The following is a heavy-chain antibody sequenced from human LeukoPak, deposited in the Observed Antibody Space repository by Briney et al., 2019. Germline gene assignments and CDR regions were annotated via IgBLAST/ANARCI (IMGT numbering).Heavy chain of an antibody. CDR2: IIAYNGNT. CDR3: ARAVRGSGYYYVDY. J-gene: IGHJ4*02. Sequence: ASVKVSCKASGYTFTRSGTGWVRHAPGGGREWMGWIIAYNGNTNYAQKLQGRVTMTTDTSTSTSYMELRSLRSDDTAVYYCARAVRGSGYYYVDYWGQGTLVTVSS. V-gene: IGHV1-18*01. CDR1: GYTFTRSG. D-gene: IGHD3-22*01.